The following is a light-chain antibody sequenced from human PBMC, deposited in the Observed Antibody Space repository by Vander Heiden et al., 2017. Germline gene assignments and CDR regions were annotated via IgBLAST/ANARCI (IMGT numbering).Light chain of an antibody. CDR2: DAS. CDR3: QQRSNWPPLT. J-gene: IGKJ4*01. CDR1: RVLSSY. V-gene: IGKV3-11*01. Sequence: DIVLTQSPATLSLSQVERATVSCRATRVLSSYLGWYQQKPGQAPRLLIYDASNRATGIPARFSGSGSGTDFTLTISSLEPEDFAVYYCQQRSNWPPLTFGGGTKVEIK.